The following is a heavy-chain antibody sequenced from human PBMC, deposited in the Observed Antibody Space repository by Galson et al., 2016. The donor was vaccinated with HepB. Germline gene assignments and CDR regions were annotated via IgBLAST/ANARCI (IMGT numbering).Heavy chain of an antibody. D-gene: IGHD3-3*01. CDR2: ISAYNGNT. CDR3: ARDGHDLFIVRLLEKQGGLRGGYDAFDI. J-gene: IGHJ3*02. CDR1: GYTFTNSG. Sequence: SGYTFTNSGISWVRQAPGQGLEWMGWISAYNGNTNYAQELQGRVTMTTDTSTSTAYMEMRSLRSDDTALYYCARDGHDLFIVRLLEKQGGLRGGYDAFDIWGQGTMVTVSS. V-gene: IGHV1-18*01.